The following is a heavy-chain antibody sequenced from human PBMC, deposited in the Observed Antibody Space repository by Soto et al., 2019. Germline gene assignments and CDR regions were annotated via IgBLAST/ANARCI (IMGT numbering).Heavy chain of an antibody. CDR1: GGSVSSGSYY. CDR3: ARGSPYYGDAPNWFDP. J-gene: IGHJ5*02. CDR2: IYYSGST. V-gene: IGHV4-61*01. Sequence: QVQLQESGPGLVKPSETLSLTCTVSGGSVSSGSYYWSWIRQPPGKGLEWIGYIYYSGSTNYNPSLKSRVTISVDTSKNQFSLKLSSVTAADTAVYYCARGSPYYGDAPNWFDPWGQGTLVTVSS. D-gene: IGHD4-17*01.